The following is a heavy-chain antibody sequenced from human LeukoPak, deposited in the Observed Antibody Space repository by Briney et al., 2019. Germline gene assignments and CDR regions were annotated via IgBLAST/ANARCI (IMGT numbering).Heavy chain of an antibody. V-gene: IGHV3-23*01. D-gene: IGHD3-9*01. CDR1: GFTFSSYE. CDR3: ATRGDILTGYPYYFDY. J-gene: IGHJ4*02. Sequence: GGSLRLSCAASGFTFSSYEMNWVRQAPGKGLEWVSAISGSGGSTYYADSVKGRFTISRDNSKNTLYLQMNSLRAEDTAVYYYATRGDILTGYPYYFDYWGQGTLVTVSS. CDR2: ISGSGGST.